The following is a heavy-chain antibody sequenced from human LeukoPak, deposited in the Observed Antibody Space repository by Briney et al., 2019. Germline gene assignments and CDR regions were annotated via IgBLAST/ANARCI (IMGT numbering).Heavy chain of an antibody. Sequence: GSLRLSCAASGFTFSSYSMNWVRQAPGKGLEWVSYISSTSSTIFYADSVKGRFTISRDNAKNSLYLQMNNLRDEDTAVFYCARGRDSSRWGQGTLVTVSS. D-gene: IGHD6-13*01. J-gene: IGHJ4*02. CDR3: ARGRDSSR. V-gene: IGHV3-48*02. CDR2: ISSTSSTI. CDR1: GFTFSSYS.